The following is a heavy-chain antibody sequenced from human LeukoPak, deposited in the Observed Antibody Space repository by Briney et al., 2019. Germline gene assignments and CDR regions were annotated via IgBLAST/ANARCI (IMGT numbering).Heavy chain of an antibody. CDR1: GFTFSIYD. D-gene: IGHD1-1*01. CDR2: IDRGVGST. V-gene: IGHV3-23*01. CDR3: AKVRSGSANWALRIFDN. J-gene: IGHJ4*02. Sequence: GGSLRLSCAASGFTFSIYDLSWVRQAPGKGLECVSAIDRGVGSTYYADSVKGRFTISRDNSKNTLYLQMNNLRVDDTAVYYCAKVRSGSANWALRIFDNWGQGTLVTVSS.